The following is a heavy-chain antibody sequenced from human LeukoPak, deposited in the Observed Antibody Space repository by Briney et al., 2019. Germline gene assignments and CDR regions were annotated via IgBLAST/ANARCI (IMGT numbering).Heavy chain of an antibody. CDR3: ASTPGEK. D-gene: IGHD3-10*01. CDR2: ISSSSTI. V-gene: IGHV3-48*01. Sequence: PGGSLRLSCAASGFTFSSYSMNWVRQAPGKGLEWVSYISSSSTIYYADSVKGRFTISRDNAKNSLYLQMNSLRAEDTAVYYCASTPGEKWGQGTLVTVSS. CDR1: GFTFSSYS. J-gene: IGHJ4*02.